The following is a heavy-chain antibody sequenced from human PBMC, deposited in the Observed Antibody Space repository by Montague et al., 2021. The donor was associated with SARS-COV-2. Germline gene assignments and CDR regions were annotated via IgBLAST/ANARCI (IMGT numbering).Heavy chain of an antibody. V-gene: IGHV4-39*07. J-gene: IGHJ5*01. Sequence: SETLSLTCTVSGGSISRRSSYWSWIRQPPGQGLEWIGSIYYTGSRYYXXXLKSRLTISVDTSKNQFSLKLSSVTAADTAVYYCARHARGEGYTYGFDSWGQGTMVTVSS. CDR2: IYYTGSR. D-gene: IGHD5-24*01. CDR1: GGSISRRSSY. CDR3: ARHARGEGYTYGFDS.